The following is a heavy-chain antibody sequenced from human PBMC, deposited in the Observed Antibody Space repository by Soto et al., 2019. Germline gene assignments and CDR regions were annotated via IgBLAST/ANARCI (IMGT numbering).Heavy chain of an antibody. CDR3: VRTCSGGSCYPGEVDV. CDR2: ISSTGSYT. V-gene: IGHV3-11*06. D-gene: IGHD2-15*01. CDR1: GFLFSDYY. J-gene: IGHJ6*02. Sequence: GGSLRLSCAASGFLFSDYYMSWIRQAPGKGLEWVSYISSTGSYTNYADSVKGRFTISRDNAKDSLSLQMNSLRAEDTAVYYCVRTCSGGSCYPGEVDVWGQGTTVTVSS.